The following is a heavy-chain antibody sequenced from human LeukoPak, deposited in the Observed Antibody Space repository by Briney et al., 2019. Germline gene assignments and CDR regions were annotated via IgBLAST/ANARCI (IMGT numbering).Heavy chain of an antibody. CDR2: ISYDGSNK. CDR3: ARDGAVAAGYFDY. Sequence: PGGSLRLSCAASGFTFSSYAMHWVRQAPGKGLEWVAVISYDGSNKYYADSVKGRFAISRDNSKNTLYLQMNSLRAEDTAVYYCARDGAVAAGYFDYWGQGTLVTVSS. J-gene: IGHJ4*02. D-gene: IGHD6-19*01. V-gene: IGHV3-30*09. CDR1: GFTFSSYA.